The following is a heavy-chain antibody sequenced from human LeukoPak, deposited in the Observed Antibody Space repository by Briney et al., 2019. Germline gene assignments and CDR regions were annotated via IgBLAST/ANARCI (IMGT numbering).Heavy chain of an antibody. J-gene: IGHJ5*02. CDR3: ARDSGTTGEVKFDP. CDR1: GGSIHSY. D-gene: IGHD3-10*01. CDR2: ISGSGTI. Sequence: SETLSLTCTVSGGSIHSYWSWIRQPAGKGLEWIGRISGSGTITYNPALQSRLTISIDTSKNQFSLKLMSVTAADTAVYYCARDSGTTGEVKFDPWGQGTLVTVSA. V-gene: IGHV4-4*07.